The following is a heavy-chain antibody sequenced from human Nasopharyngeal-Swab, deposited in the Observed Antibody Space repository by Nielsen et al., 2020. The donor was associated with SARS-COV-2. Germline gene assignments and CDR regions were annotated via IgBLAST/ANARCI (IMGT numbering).Heavy chain of an antibody. D-gene: IGHD3-10*01. J-gene: IGHJ6*02. V-gene: IGHV4-34*01. CDR2: INHSGST. CDR3: AKEAPPRPYYYGSGRYYGMDV. CDR1: GGSFSGYY. Sequence: SETLSLTCAVCGGSFSGYYWSWIRQPPGKGLEWIGEINHSGSTNYNPSLKSRVTISVDTSKKQFSLKLSSVAAADTAVYYCAKEAPPRPYYYGSGRYYGMDVWGQGTTVTVSS.